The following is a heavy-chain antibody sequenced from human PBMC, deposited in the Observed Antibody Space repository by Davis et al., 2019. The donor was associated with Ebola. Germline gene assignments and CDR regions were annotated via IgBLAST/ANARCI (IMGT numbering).Heavy chain of an antibody. J-gene: IGHJ4*02. Sequence: GESLKISCAASGFTFSNAWMSWVRQAPGKGLEWVSVIYRGDRTYYADSVKGRFIISRDNSKNTLYLQMNSLRVEDTAVYYCTREPPGTTFYDWGQGTLVTVSS. CDR2: IYRGDRT. V-gene: IGHV3-66*01. CDR3: TREPPGTTFYD. CDR1: GFTFSNAW. D-gene: IGHD1-7*01.